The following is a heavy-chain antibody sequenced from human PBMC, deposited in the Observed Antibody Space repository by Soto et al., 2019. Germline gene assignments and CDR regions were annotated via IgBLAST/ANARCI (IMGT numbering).Heavy chain of an antibody. CDR1: GFTFSNFG. CDR3: AGDDEKGYYYYGMDV. Sequence: EVQLVESGGGLVQPGGSLRLSCVASGFTFSNFGMNWVRQAPGKGLEWVSYISSSSSTIYYADSVKGRFTISRDNAKKSLYRQMNSLRAEDTAVYYCAGDDEKGYYYYGMDVWGQGTTVTVSS. V-gene: IGHV3-48*01. J-gene: IGHJ6*02. CDR2: ISSSSSTI.